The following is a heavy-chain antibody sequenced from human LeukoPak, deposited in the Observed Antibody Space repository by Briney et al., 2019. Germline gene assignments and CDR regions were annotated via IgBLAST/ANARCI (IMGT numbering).Heavy chain of an antibody. D-gene: IGHD2-2*01. V-gene: IGHV4-34*01. CDR1: GGSFSGYY. Sequence: PSETLSLTCAVYGGSFSGYYWSWIRQPPGKGLEWIGEINHSGSTNYNPSLKSRVTISVDTSKNQFSLKLSSVTAADTAVYYCARSPKTDIVVVLAATFLDYWGQGTLVTVSS. CDR3: ARSPKTDIVVVLAATFLDY. J-gene: IGHJ4*02. CDR2: INHSGST.